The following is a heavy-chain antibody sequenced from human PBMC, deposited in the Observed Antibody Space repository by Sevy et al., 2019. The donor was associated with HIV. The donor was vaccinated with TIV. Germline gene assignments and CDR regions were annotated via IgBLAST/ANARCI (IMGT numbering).Heavy chain of an antibody. V-gene: IGHV1-18*01. D-gene: IGHD7-27*01. CDR2: ISPYSGNT. J-gene: IGHJ4*02. CDR3: ARVGNLNWVPFDC. Sequence: ASVKVSCKASGYSFTTYGISWVRQAPGQGLEWMVWISPYSGNTDFVRKFQGRITMTTETSTSTAYMELRSLTSDDTAVYYCARVGNLNWVPFDCWGQGTLVTVSS. CDR1: GYSFTTYG.